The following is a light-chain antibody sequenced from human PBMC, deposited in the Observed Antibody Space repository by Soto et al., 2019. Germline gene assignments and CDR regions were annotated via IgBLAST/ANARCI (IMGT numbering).Light chain of an antibody. Sequence: QSVLTQPPSVSGAPGQRVTISCTGSSSNIGAGYDVHWYQQLPGTAPKLLIYGNSNRPSGVPDRFSGSKSGTSASLAITGLQAEDEADYYCQSYDRSLSGSRVFGTRTKLTVL. CDR1: SSNIGAGYD. V-gene: IGLV1-40*01. CDR3: QSYDRSLSGSRV. CDR2: GNS. J-gene: IGLJ1*01.